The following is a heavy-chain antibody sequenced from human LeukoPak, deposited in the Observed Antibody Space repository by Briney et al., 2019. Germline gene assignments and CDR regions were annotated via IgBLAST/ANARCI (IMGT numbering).Heavy chain of an antibody. Sequence: GGSLRLSCAASGFIFSSYGMHWVRQAPGKGLEWVAVIWYDGSKKYYADSVKGRFTISRDNSKNTLYLQMNSLRAEDTAVYYCAKEWYSGYASGDYYYYYYMDVWGKGTTVTVSS. CDR2: IWYDGSKK. CDR1: GFIFSSYG. J-gene: IGHJ6*03. CDR3: AKEWYSGYASGDYYYYYYMDV. V-gene: IGHV3-33*06. D-gene: IGHD5-12*01.